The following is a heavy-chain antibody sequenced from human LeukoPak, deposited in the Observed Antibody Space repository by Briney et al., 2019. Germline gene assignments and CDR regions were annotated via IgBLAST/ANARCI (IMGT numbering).Heavy chain of an antibody. V-gene: IGHV3-48*02. D-gene: IGHD2/OR15-2a*01. J-gene: IGHJ4*02. CDR3: ARDRYFNFDY. Sequence: GGSLRLSCAASGLTFSNTYMSWVRQAPGKGLEWVSYISASSSTIYFADSVKGRFTISRDNAKNSLYLQMNSLRDEDTAVYYCARDRYFNFDYWGQGTLVTVSS. CDR2: ISASSSTI. CDR1: GLTFSNTY.